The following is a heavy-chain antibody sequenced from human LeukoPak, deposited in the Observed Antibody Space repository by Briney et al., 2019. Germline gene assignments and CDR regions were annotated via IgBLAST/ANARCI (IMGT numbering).Heavy chain of an antibody. V-gene: IGHV3-21*01. Sequence: GGSLSLFCAASGFPFSRYSMNWVRQAPGKGLEWVSSISSSSSYIYYADSVKGRFTISRDNAKNSLYLQMNSLRAEDTAVYVCARAPGPLAVAGTDYWGQGTLVTVSS. D-gene: IGHD6-19*01. CDR3: ARAPGPLAVAGTDY. CDR1: GFPFSRYS. J-gene: IGHJ4*02. CDR2: ISSSSSYI.